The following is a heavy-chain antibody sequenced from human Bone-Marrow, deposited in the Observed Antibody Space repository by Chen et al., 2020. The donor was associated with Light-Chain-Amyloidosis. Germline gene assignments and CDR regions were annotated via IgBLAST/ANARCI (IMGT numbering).Heavy chain of an antibody. CDR1: GYTFTGYY. J-gene: IGHJ4*02. CDR2: INPNSGGT. V-gene: IGHV1-2*02. Sequence: VKKPGASVKVSCKASGYTFTGYYMHWVRQAPGQGLEWMGWINPNSGGTNYAQKFQGXXXXXRXXXXXXXXXXXXXXXXXDTAVYYCARGYEQQLFWGQGTLVTVSS. D-gene: IGHD6-13*01. CDR3: ARGYEQQLF.